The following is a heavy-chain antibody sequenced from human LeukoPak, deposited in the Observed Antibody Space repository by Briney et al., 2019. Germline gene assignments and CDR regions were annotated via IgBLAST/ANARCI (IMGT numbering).Heavy chain of an antibody. CDR2: ISWNSGSI. CDR3: AKDLEAAGPNAFDI. D-gene: IGHD6-13*01. Sequence: GGSLRLSCAASGFTFDDYAMHWVRQAPGKGLEWVSGISWNSGSIGYADSVKGRFTISRDNAKNSLYLQMNSLRAEDTALYYCAKDLEAAGPNAFDIWGQGTMVTVSS. V-gene: IGHV3-9*01. J-gene: IGHJ3*02. CDR1: GFTFDDYA.